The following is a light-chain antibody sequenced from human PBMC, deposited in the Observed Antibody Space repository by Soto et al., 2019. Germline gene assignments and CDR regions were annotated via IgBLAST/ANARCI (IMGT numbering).Light chain of an antibody. J-gene: IGKJ1*01. V-gene: IGKV1-5*03. CDR1: QSISSS. Sequence: DIQMTQSPSTLSASVGDRVTVTCRASQSISSSLAWYQQKPGQAPKPLIYKASTLESGVPSRFSGSGSGTEFTLTISSLQPEDFATYYCQQYRSYWSFGQGTKVEVK. CDR2: KAS. CDR3: QQYRSYWS.